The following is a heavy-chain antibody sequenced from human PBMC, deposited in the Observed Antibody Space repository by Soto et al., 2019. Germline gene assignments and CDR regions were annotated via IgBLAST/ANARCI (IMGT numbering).Heavy chain of an antibody. J-gene: IGHJ4*02. Sequence: SGKGSCNASGYTFTGYYMHWVRQAPGQGLEWMGWINPNSGGTNYAQKFQGRVTMTRDTSISTAYMELSRLRSDDTAVYYCARDEGTYYFDXWGQATLVTVSX. CDR1: GYTFTGYY. CDR2: INPNSGGT. V-gene: IGHV1-2*02. CDR3: ARDEGTYYFDX.